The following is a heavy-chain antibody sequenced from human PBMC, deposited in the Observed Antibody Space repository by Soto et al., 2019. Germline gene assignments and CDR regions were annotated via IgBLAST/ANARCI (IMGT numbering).Heavy chain of an antibody. V-gene: IGHV4-39*01. D-gene: IGHD3-3*01. CDR1: GGSISSSSYY. CDR2: IYYSGST. J-gene: IGHJ5*02. CDR3: ARGALENTYYDFWSGYYSRNWFDP. Sequence: SETLSLTCTVSGGSISSSSYYWGWIRHPPGKGLEWIGSIYYSGSTYYNPSLKSRVTISVDTSKNQFSLKLSSVTAADTAVYYCARGALENTYYDFWSGYYSRNWFDPWGQGTLVTVSS.